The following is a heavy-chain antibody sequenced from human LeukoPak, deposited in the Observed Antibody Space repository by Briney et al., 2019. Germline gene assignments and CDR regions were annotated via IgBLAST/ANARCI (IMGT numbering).Heavy chain of an antibody. Sequence: SETLSLTCAVYGGSFSGYYWSWIRQPPGKGLEWIGEINHSGSTNYNPSLKSRVTISVDTSKNQFSLKLSSVTAADTAVYYCARSATTWKQEAQYKDVWGKGTTVTVSS. J-gene: IGHJ6*03. D-gene: IGHD5-18*01. CDR3: ARSATTWKQEAQYKDV. CDR1: GGSFSGYY. CDR2: INHSGST. V-gene: IGHV4-34*01.